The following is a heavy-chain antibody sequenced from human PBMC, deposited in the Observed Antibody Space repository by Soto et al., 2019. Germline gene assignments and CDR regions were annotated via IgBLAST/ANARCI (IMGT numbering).Heavy chain of an antibody. CDR2: ISGSGGST. V-gene: IGHV3-23*01. D-gene: IGHD3-3*01. CDR3: AKDGSYYDFWSGYGDY. Sequence: GGSMRLSCAAAGLNFSSYAMSWVRQAPGKGLEWVSAISGSGGSTYYADSVKGRFTISRDNSKNTLYLQMNSLRAEDTAVYYCAKDGSYYDFWSGYGDYWGQGTLVTVSS. J-gene: IGHJ4*02. CDR1: GLNFSSYA.